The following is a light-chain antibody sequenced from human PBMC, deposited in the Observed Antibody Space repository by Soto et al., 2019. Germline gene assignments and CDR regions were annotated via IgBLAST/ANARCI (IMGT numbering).Light chain of an antibody. J-gene: IGKJ1*01. CDR2: GAS. CDR1: QSGTSSF. CDR3: QQYGSSPVT. V-gene: IGKV3-20*01. Sequence: EIVLTQSPGTLSLSPGERTTLSCRASQSGTSSFLAWYQQKPGQAPRLLIYGASSRATGIPDRFSGSGSGTDFILTISRLEPEDSAVYYCQQYGSSPVTFGQGTKVEIK.